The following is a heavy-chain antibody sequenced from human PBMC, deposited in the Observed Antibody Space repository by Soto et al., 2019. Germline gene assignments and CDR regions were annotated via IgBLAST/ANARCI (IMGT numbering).Heavy chain of an antibody. D-gene: IGHD2-21*02. CDR3: ARHPSDFWFAP. V-gene: IGHV4-39*01. CDR1: GGSISSSSDF. J-gene: IGHJ5*02. CDR2: IYYSGST. Sequence: QLQLQESGPGLVKPSETLSLTCSVSGGSISSSSDFWGWIRQPPGKGLERIGSIYYSGSTYYNPSLTSQVTVSVDSSKNQFSLKLSAVTAADTAVYYCARHPSDFWFAPWGQGTLVTVSS.